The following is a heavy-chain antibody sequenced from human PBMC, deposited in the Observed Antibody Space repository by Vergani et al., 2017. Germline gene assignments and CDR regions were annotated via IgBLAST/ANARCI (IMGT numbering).Heavy chain of an antibody. CDR1: GGSISSGGYY. CDR3: ARGSFREYYFDY. CDR2: IYCSGST. Sequence: QVQLQESGPGLVKPSQILSLICTVSGGSISSGGYYWSWIRPNPGKGLEWIGYIYCSGSTYYKPSLKSRVTISVDTSKNQFSLKLSSVTAADSAVYYCARGSFREYYFDYWGQGTLVTVSS. D-gene: IGHD1-26*01. J-gene: IGHJ4*02. V-gene: IGHV4-31*03.